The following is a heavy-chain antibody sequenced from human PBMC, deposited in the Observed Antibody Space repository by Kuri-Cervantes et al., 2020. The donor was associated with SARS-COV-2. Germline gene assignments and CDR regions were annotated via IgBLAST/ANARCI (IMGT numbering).Heavy chain of an antibody. CDR1: GFTFNSYS. CDR3: ASQLLEEFDP. CDR2: INSGSRTI. J-gene: IGHJ5*02. Sequence: GGSLRLSCAGSGFTFNSYSMNWVRQAPGKGLEWVAYINSGSRTIYYADSVKGRFTISTDNAKNSVYLQMNSLRAEDTAVYYCASQLLEEFDPWGQGTLVTVSS. D-gene: IGHD2-2*01. V-gene: IGHV3-48*01.